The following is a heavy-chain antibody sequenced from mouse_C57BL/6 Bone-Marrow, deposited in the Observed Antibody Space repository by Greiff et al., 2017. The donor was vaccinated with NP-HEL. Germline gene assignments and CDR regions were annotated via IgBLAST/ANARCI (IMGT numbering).Heavy chain of an antibody. D-gene: IGHD2-1*01. J-gene: IGHJ2*01. CDR1: GFTFSDYG. Sequence: EVQVVESGGGLVKPGGSLKLSCAASGFTFSDYGMHWVRQAPEKGLEWVAYISSGSSTIYYADTVKGRFTISRDNSKNTLFLQMTSLRSEDTAMYYCATPSGNYVGFDYWGQGTTLTVSS. CDR2: ISSGSSTI. V-gene: IGHV5-17*01. CDR3: ATPSGNYVGFDY.